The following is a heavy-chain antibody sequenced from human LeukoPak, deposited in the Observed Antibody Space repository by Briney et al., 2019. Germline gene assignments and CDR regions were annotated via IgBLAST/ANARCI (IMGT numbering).Heavy chain of an antibody. D-gene: IGHD6-13*01. CDR2: ISWDGGST. CDR3: AKDYGAAAATAGGLFDY. J-gene: IGHJ4*02. CDR1: GFTFDDYA. V-gene: IGHV3-43D*04. Sequence: GGSLRLSCAASGFTFDDYAMHWVRQAPGKGLEWVSLISWDGGSTYYADSVKGRFTISRDNSKNSQYLQMNSLRAEDTALYYCAKDYGAAAATAGGLFDYWGQGTLVTVSS.